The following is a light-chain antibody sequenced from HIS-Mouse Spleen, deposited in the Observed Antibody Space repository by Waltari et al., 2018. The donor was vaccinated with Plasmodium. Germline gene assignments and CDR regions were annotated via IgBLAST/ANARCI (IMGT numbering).Light chain of an antibody. CDR3: QQYNNWSFT. CDR2: RAS. V-gene: IGKV3-15*01. Sequence: EIVMTQSPATLSLSPGERATLSCRASQRVTSNLPWSQPKPGQAPRLLIYRASTRATGIPARFSGSGSGTEFTLTISSLQSEDFAVYYCQQYNNWSFTFGPGTKVDIK. J-gene: IGKJ3*01. CDR1: QRVTSN.